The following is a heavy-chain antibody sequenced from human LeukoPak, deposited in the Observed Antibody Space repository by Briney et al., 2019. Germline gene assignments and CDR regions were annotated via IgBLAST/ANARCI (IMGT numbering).Heavy chain of an antibody. CDR3: ARNRDGYNSFDY. V-gene: IGHV4-4*02. Sequence: PSGTPSLTCVVSGGSIRSSNWWSWVRQPPGKGLEWIGEIYHSGSTNYNPSLKSRVTISVDKSKNQFSLKLSSVTAADTAVYYCARNRDGYNSFDYWGQGTLVTVSS. CDR1: GGSIRSSNW. J-gene: IGHJ4*02. CDR2: IYHSGST. D-gene: IGHD5-24*01.